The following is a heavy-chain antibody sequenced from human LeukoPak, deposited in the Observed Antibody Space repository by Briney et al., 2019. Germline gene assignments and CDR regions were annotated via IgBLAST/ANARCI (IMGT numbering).Heavy chain of an antibody. CDR2: ISGSGSTI. Sequence: PGGSLRLSCAASGFTFRSYEMNWVRQAPGKGLEWISHISGSGSTIYYADSVKGRFTISRDNAKNSLYLQMNSLRAEATAVYYCPRGKTDERARPGTAFDIWGQGPMATVSA. J-gene: IGHJ3*02. CDR3: PRGKTDERARPGTAFDI. D-gene: IGHD1-1*01. CDR1: GFTFRSYE. V-gene: IGHV3-48*03.